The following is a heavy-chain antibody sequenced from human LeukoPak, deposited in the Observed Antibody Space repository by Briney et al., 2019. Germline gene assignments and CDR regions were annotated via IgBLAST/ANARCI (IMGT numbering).Heavy chain of an antibody. J-gene: IGHJ4*02. CDR3: ARDRGGTLLDY. CDR1: GGSIINGHYY. D-gene: IGHD2-15*01. Sequence: SETLPLTCTVSGGSIINGHYYWTWIRQPAGKGLEWAGRIYPTGTTNYNPSLKSRLSILVDTSKNQFSLKLSSVTAADTAVYYCARDRGGTLLDYWGQGTLVTVSS. V-gene: IGHV4-61*02. CDR2: IYPTGTT.